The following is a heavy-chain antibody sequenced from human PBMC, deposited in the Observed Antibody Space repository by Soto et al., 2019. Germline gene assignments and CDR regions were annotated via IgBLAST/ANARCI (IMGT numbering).Heavy chain of an antibody. CDR1: GGTFSSCA. Sequence: ASVKVSCKASGGTFSSCAISWVRQAPGQGLEWMGGIIPIFGTANYAQKFQGRVTITADESTSTAYMELSSLRSEDTAVYYCASQMVRGVIISTFDYWGQGTLVTVSS. CDR3: ASQMVRGVIISTFDY. J-gene: IGHJ4*02. CDR2: IIPIFGTA. D-gene: IGHD3-10*01. V-gene: IGHV1-69*13.